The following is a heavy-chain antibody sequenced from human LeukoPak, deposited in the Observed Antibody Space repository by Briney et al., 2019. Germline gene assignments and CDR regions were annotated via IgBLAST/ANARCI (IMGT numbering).Heavy chain of an antibody. CDR2: IKQDGSEK. CDR3: ASGRQLGY. V-gene: IGHV3-7*01. J-gene: IGHJ4*02. CDR1: GFTFGSYW. D-gene: IGHD3-16*01. Sequence: QAGGSLRLSCAASGFTFGSYWMSWVRQAPGKGLEWVANIKQDGSEKYYVDSVKGRFTISRDNAKNSLYLQMNSLRAEDTALYYCASGRQLGYWGQGTLVTVSS.